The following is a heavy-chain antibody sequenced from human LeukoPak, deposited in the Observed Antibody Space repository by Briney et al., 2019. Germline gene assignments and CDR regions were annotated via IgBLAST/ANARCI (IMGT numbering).Heavy chain of an antibody. Sequence: SETLSLTCTVSGGSISSSSYYWGWIRQPPGKGLEWIGSIYYSGSTYYNPSLKSRVTISVDTSKNQFSLKLSSVTAADTAVYYCASGRDCGGDCYWFRGGAHWFDPWGQGTLVTVSS. J-gene: IGHJ5*02. CDR3: ASGRDCGGDCYWFRGGAHWFDP. D-gene: IGHD2-21*01. V-gene: IGHV4-39*01. CDR1: GGSISSSSYY. CDR2: IYYSGST.